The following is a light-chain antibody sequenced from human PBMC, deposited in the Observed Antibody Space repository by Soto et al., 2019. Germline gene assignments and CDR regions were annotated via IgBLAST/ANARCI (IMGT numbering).Light chain of an antibody. CDR1: SNNICGYNY. Sequence: QSVLTQPASVSGSPGQSITISCTGTSNNICGYNYVSWYQQHPGKAPKLMIYEVSNRPSGVSNRFSGSKSGNTASLTISGLQAEDEADYYCSSCTSSSSVVFGGGTQLTVL. CDR2: EVS. V-gene: IGLV2-14*01. J-gene: IGLJ3*02. CDR3: SSCTSSSSVV.